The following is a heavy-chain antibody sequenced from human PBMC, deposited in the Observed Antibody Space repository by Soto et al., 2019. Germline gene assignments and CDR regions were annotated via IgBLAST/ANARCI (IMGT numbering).Heavy chain of an antibody. D-gene: IGHD3-9*01. Sequence: PSETLSLTCTVSGGSISSYYWSWIRQPPGKGLEWIGNIYYSGSTNYNPSLRSRVTISVDTSKNQFSLKLSSVTAADTAVYYCATSRTGYSFRFDYWGQGTLVTVSS. CDR1: GGSISSYY. CDR3: ATSRTGYSFRFDY. CDR2: IYYSGST. J-gene: IGHJ4*02. V-gene: IGHV4-59*01.